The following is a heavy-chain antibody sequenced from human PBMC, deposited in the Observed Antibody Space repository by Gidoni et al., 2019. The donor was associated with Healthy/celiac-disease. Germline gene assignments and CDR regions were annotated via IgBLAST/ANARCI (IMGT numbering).Heavy chain of an antibody. Sequence: QVQLQQWGAGLLKPSETLSLTCAVYGGSFSGYYWSWIRQPPGKGLEWIGEINHSGSTNYNPSLKSRVTISVDTSKNQFSLKLSSVTAADTAVYYCARGRMGATTSPYYFDYWGQGTLVTVSS. CDR1: GGSFSGYY. CDR2: INHSGST. CDR3: ARGRMGATTSPYYFDY. V-gene: IGHV4-34*01. J-gene: IGHJ4*02. D-gene: IGHD1-26*01.